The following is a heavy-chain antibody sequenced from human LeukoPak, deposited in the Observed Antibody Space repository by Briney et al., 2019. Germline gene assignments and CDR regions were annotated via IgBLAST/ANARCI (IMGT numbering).Heavy chain of an antibody. CDR2: INPNSGGT. CDR1: GYTFTGYY. V-gene: IGHV1-2*02. D-gene: IGHD3-10*01. Sequence: GASVKVSCKASGYTFTGYYMHWVRQAPGQGLEWMGWINPNSGGTNYAQKFQGRVTMTRDTSISTAYMELSRLRSDDTAVYYCARVKGLWFGELYLWGQGTLVTVSS. CDR3: ARVKGLWFGELYL. J-gene: IGHJ4*02.